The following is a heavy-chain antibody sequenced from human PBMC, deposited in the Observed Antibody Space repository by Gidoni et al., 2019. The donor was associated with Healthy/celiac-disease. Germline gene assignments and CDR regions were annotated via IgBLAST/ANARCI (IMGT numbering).Heavy chain of an antibody. D-gene: IGHD2-15*01. J-gene: IGHJ5*02. CDR3: ARDRGIVVVGPPFDP. CDR2: ISSSSSTI. CDR1: GFTSCSYS. Sequence: EVQLVGSGEGWVQPGGSLRLACAASGFTSCSYSMNWVRQAPGKGLEWVSYISSSSSTIYYADSVKGRFTISRDNAKNSLYLQMNSLRDEDTAVYYCARDRGIVVVGPPFDPWGQGTLVTVSS. V-gene: IGHV3-48*02.